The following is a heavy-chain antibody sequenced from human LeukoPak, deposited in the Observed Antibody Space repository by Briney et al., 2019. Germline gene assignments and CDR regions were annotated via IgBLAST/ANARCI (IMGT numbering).Heavy chain of an antibody. CDR1: GGSISSGSYY. J-gene: IGHJ5*02. CDR2: IYTSGST. V-gene: IGHV4-61*02. D-gene: IGHD5-18*01. Sequence: SETLSLTCTVSGGSISSGSYYWSWIRQPAGKGLEWIGRIYTSGSTNYNPSLKSRVTISVDTSKNQFSLKLSSVTAADTAVYYCARAGYSYGFDRFDPWGQGTLVTVSS. CDR3: ARAGYSYGFDRFDP.